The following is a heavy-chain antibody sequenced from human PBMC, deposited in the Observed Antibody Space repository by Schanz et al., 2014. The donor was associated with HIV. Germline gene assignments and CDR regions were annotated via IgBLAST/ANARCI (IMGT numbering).Heavy chain of an antibody. CDR3: ARDWRPNYDFWSGSIGVIGMDV. V-gene: IGHV3-23*04. CDR2: ISGSGGST. D-gene: IGHD3-3*01. CDR1: GFTFSSYG. Sequence: EVQLVESGGGFVQPGASLRLSCAASGFTFSSYGMSWVRQAPGKGLECVSVISGSGGSTYYADSVKGRFTISRDNSKNTLYLQMNSLRAEDTAVYYCARDWRPNYDFWSGSIGVIGMDVWGQGTTVTVSS. J-gene: IGHJ6*02.